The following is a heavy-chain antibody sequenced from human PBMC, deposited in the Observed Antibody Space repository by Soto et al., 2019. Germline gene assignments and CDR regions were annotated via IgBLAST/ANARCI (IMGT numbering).Heavy chain of an antibody. CDR1: GGSINTGGYF. V-gene: IGHV4-31*03. J-gene: IGHJ4*02. CDR3: ARERAYFDS. CDR2: IYYSGIT. Sequence: QVQLQESGPGLVKPSQTLSLTCTVSGGSINTGGYFWNWIRQHPGKGLEWIGYIYYSGITYYSPSLKRRVAISVDTSKNQFSLNLTSVTAADTAVYYCARERAYFDSWGQGTVVTVSS.